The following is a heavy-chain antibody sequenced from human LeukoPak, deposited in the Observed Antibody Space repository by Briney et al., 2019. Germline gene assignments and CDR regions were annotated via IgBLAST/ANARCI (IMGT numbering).Heavy chain of an antibody. V-gene: IGHV1-2*02. J-gene: IGHJ5*02. CDR2: INPKSGGT. Sequence: ASVKLSCKASGSIFTGYYINWVRQAPGPGLEWMGWINPKSGGTNYAQSFQGRVTMTRDTSISTAYMQLSWLTSDDTASYFCAKGIAVTARGGNWFDLWGQGTQVTVSS. D-gene: IGHD6-19*01. CDR1: GSIFTGYY. CDR3: AKGIAVTARGGNWFDL.